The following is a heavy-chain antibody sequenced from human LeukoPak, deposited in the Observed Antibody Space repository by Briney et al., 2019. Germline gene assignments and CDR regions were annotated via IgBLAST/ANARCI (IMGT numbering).Heavy chain of an antibody. D-gene: IGHD5-18*01. Sequence: PRASVKVSCKASGYTFTGYYMHWVRQAPGQGLEWMGWINPNSGGTNYAQKFQGRVTMTRDTSISTAYMELRSLRSDDTAVYYCARECCLGYFKDKFDPWGQGTLVTVSS. J-gene: IGHJ5*02. CDR2: INPNSGGT. V-gene: IGHV1-2*02. CDR3: ARECCLGYFKDKFDP. CDR1: GYTFTGYY.